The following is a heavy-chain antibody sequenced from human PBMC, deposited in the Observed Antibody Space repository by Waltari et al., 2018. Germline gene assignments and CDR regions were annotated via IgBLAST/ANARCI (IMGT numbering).Heavy chain of an antibody. CDR1: EFSFRTYT. CDR3: AGVPTPYYYDTTDILDV. CDR2: STYDGTNK. D-gene: IGHD3-22*01. J-gene: IGHJ4*02. V-gene: IGHV3-30-3*01. Sequence: QVQLVQSGGGVVQPGESLTLSCAGSEFSFRTYTMNWVRQTPGKGLEWWGVSTYDGTNKKYAECVKGRFTSYRDKSASTLYLEMNPLRTDDTGIYDCAGVPTPYYYDTTDILDVWGQGALVTGSS.